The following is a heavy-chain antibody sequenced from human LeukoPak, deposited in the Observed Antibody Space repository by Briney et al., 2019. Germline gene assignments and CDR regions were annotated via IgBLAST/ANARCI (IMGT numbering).Heavy chain of an antibody. CDR2: INTGNGNT. V-gene: IGHV1-3*04. CDR1: GYTFTDYS. D-gene: IGHD1-26*01. Sequence: ASVKVSCKASGYTFTDYSIHWVRQAPGQRLEWMGWINTGNGNTQYSQKFQGRVTITRDTSANTAYLELSSLRFEDTAIYYCARVFRNRSYKDYWVQGTLVTVSS. CDR3: ARVFRNRSYKDY. J-gene: IGHJ4*02.